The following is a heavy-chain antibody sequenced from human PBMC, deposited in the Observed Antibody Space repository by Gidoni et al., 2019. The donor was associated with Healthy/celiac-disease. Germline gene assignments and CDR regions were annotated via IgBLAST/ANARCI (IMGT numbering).Heavy chain of an antibody. V-gene: IGHV3-23*01. CDR1: GFTFSSYA. D-gene: IGHD5-18*01. CDR2: ISGSGGST. J-gene: IGHJ4*02. CDR3: AKSDTAMVSFDY. Sequence: EVQLLEPGGGLVQPGGSLRLSCAASGFTFSSYAMSWVRQAPGKGLEWVSAISGSGGSTYYADSVKGRFTISRDNSKNTLYLQMNSLRAEDTAVYYCAKSDTAMVSFDYWGQGTLVTVSS.